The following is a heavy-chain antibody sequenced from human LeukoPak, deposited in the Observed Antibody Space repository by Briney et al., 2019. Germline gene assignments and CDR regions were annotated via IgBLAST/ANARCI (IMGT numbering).Heavy chain of an antibody. D-gene: IGHD1-26*01. V-gene: IGHV3-23*01. CDR3: ARDLWFAGATDY. CDR1: GLTFSSYA. CDR2: ISGSSGNT. Sequence: GGSLRLSCAASGLTFSSYAMSWVRQAPGKGLEWVSAISGSSGNTYYADSVKGRFTISRDNSKNTLYLQMNSLRAEDTAVYYCARDLWFAGATDYWGQGTLVTVSS. J-gene: IGHJ4*02.